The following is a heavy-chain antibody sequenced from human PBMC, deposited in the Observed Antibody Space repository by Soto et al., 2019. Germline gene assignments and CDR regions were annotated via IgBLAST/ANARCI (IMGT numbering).Heavy chain of an antibody. CDR2: IIPIFGTA. J-gene: IGHJ4*02. Sequence: SVKVSCKASGGTFSSYAISWVRQAPGQGLEWMGGIIPIFGTANYAQKFQGRVTITADESTSTAYMELSSLRSEDTAVYYCARPGKYGDYAYFDYWGQGTLVTVSS. CDR1: GGTFSSYA. V-gene: IGHV1-69*13. CDR3: ARPGKYGDYAYFDY. D-gene: IGHD4-17*01.